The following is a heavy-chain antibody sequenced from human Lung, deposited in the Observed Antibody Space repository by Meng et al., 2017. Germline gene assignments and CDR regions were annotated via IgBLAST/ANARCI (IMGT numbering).Heavy chain of an antibody. D-gene: IGHD6-6*01. CDR3: VRRIEYSSSSGY. Sequence: EVQLLEAGGGLVQPGGSLRLSWVASGLTFSSYAMTWVRQAPGQGLEWVSSISGSGGSTYYADSVRGRFTISRDNSKNTVYLQMNSLRAEDTAIYYCVRRIEYSSSSGYWGQGTM. CDR1: GLTFSSYA. J-gene: IGHJ4*02. CDR2: ISGSGGST. V-gene: IGHV3-23*01.